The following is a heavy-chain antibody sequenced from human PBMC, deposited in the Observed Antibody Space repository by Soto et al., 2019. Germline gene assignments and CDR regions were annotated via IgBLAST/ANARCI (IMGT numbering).Heavy chain of an antibody. CDR1: GGSFSGYY. J-gene: IGHJ6*03. Sequence: SETLSLTCAVYGGSFSGYYWSWIRQPPGKGLEWIGEINHSGSTNYNPSLKSRVTISVDTSKNQFSLKLSSVTAADTAVYYCARRYYDFWSGKYYYYMDVWGKGTTVTVYS. CDR2: INHSGST. CDR3: ARRYYDFWSGKYYYYMDV. D-gene: IGHD3-3*01. V-gene: IGHV4-34*01.